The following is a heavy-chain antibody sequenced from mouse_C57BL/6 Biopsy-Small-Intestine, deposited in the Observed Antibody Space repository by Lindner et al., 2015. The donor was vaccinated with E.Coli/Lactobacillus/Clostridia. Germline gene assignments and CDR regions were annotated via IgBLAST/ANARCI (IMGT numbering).Heavy chain of an antibody. CDR1: GYTFTSYG. CDR3: ARGDSEWQLHNFQH. Sequence: SVKVSCKASGYTFTSYGFSWVRQAPGQGLEWMGWVGADNGDTYYAQKFEGRVTMTKDTSTSTSSMELKSLRSDDTAVYYCARGDSEWQLHNFQHWGQGTLVTVS. J-gene: IGHJ3*01. CDR2: VGADNGDT. V-gene: IGHV1-20*01. D-gene: IGHD1-3*01.